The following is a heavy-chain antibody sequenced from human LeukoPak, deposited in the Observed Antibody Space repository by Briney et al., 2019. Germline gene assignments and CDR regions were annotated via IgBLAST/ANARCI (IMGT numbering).Heavy chain of an antibody. J-gene: IGHJ4*02. CDR1: GFTFSSSW. CDR3: ARDKFGGTDY. Sequence: PGGSLRLSCVASGFTFSSSWMSWVRQAPGKGLEWVANIKQDGSEKYYVDSVKGRFTISRDNAKNPLYLQMNSLRAEDTAVYYCARDKFGGTDYWGQGTLVPVSS. CDR2: IKQDGSEK. D-gene: IGHD3-16*01. V-gene: IGHV3-7*01.